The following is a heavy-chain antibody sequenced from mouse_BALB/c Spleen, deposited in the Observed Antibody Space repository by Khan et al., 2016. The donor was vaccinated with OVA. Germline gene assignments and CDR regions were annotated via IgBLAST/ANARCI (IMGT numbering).Heavy chain of an antibody. CDR2: INYSGNT. CDR3: ARKDYYDYDPFPY. Sequence: EVKLEESGPGLVKPSQSLSLTCTVTGYSITSEYAWNCIRQFPGNKLEWMGYINYSGNTRFNPSLKSRTSITRDTSKNQFFLHLNSVTTEDTATYFCARKDYYDYDPFPYWGQGTLVTVSA. V-gene: IGHV3-2*02. J-gene: IGHJ3*01. D-gene: IGHD2-4*01. CDR1: GYSITSEYA.